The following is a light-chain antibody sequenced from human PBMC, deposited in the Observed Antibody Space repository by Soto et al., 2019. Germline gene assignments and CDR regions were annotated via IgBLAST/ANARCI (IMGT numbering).Light chain of an antibody. J-gene: IGKJ1*01. Sequence: EIVMTQSPATLSVSPGERATLSCRASQSVSTFLAWYQQKPGQAPRLLMYGASTRATGIPARFSGSGSGTEFTLTINSLQSEDFAVYYCQHYINWRRTFDQGTKVEIK. CDR2: GAS. CDR3: QHYINWRRT. CDR1: QSVSTF. V-gene: IGKV3-15*01.